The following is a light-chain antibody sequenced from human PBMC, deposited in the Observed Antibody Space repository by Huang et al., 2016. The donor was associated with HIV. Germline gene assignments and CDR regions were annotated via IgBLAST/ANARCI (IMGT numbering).Light chain of an antibody. CDR1: QSVSRSF. J-gene: IGKJ1*01. V-gene: IGKV3-20*01. Sequence: EIVLTQSPGSLSLSPGERATLSCRASQSVSRSFLAWYQQKSGQAPRLLIHGASTRATGSPDRFSGSGSGTDFTLTISRLEPEDFAVYYCQQYGSSSWAFGQGTKVEIK. CDR3: QQYGSSSWA. CDR2: GAS.